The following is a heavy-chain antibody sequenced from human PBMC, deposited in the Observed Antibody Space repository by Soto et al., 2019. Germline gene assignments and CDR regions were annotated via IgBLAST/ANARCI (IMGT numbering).Heavy chain of an antibody. CDR1: GFTVSSNY. Sequence: GGSLRLSCAASGFTVSSNYMSWVRQAPGKGLEWVSAIYSGGSTYYADSVKGRFTISRDNSKNTLYLQMNSLRADDTAVYFCSREFVVRGRPLGKDLWGHGTQVTVSS. J-gene: IGHJ5*02. D-gene: IGHD1-26*01. V-gene: IGHV3-53*01. CDR3: SREFVVRGRPLGKDL. CDR2: IYSGGST.